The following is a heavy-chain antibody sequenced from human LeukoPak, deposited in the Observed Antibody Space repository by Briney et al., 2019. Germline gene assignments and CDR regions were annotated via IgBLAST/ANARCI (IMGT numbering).Heavy chain of an antibody. CDR2: MNPTSGGT. D-gene: IGHD5-12*01. Sequence: ASVKVSCKASGYTFTGYYMHWVRQAPGQGLEWMGWMNPTSGGTNYAQKFQGWVTMTRDTSISTAYMELSRLRSDDTAVYYCARGVYIGGYDRGYYFDYWGPGTLVTVSS. CDR3: ARGVYIGGYDRGYYFDY. CDR1: GYTFTGYY. V-gene: IGHV1-2*04. J-gene: IGHJ4*02.